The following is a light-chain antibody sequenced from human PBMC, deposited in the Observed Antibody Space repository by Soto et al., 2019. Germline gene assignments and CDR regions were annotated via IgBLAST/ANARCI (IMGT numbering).Light chain of an antibody. CDR1: SSDIGAYNY. J-gene: IGLJ3*02. CDR3: SSYTRSSTWV. Sequence: QSVLTQPASVSGSPGQSITISCTGTSSDIGAYNYVSWYQQHSGRAPKLIIYEVTNRPSGLSNRFSASKSGNTASLTIFGLQAEDEADYYCSSYTRSSTWVFGGGTKLTVL. V-gene: IGLV2-14*01. CDR2: EVT.